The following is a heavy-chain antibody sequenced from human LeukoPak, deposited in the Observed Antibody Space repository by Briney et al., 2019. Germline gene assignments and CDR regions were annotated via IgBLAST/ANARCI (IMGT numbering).Heavy chain of an antibody. J-gene: IGHJ6*03. CDR1: GHSISSGFY. D-gene: IGHD3-10*01. V-gene: IGHV4-38-2*02. CDR2: ISHSGST. CDR3: AGSGSIYYYYMDV. Sequence: PSETLSLTCTVSGHSISSGFYWGWIRQPPGKGLEWIGSISHSGSTYYNLSLKSRVTISVDTSKNQFSLKLSSVTAADTAVYYCAGSGSIYYYYMDVWGKGTTVTVSS.